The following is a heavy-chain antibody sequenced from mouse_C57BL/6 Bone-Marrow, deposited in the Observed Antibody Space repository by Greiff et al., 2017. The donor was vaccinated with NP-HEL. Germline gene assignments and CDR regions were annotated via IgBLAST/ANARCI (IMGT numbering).Heavy chain of an antibody. CDR2: IDPSDSYT. D-gene: IGHD2-4*01. CDR3: ANDYDYAMDY. V-gene: IGHV1-50*01. Sequence: QVQLQQPGAELVKPGASVKLSCKASGYTFTSYWMQWVKQRPGQGLEWIGEIDPSDSYTNYNQKFKGKATLTVDPSSSTAYMQLSSLTSEDSAVYYCANDYDYAMDYWGQGTSVTVSS. CDR1: GYTFTSYW. J-gene: IGHJ4*01.